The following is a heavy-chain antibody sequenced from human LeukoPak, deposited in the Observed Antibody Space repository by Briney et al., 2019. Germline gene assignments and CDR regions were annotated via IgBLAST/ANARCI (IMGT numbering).Heavy chain of an antibody. CDR1: GGSISTYY. D-gene: IGHD3-22*01. J-gene: IGHJ4*02. Sequence: PSETLSLTCTVSGGSISTYYWSWIRQPPGKGLEWIWYIYYSGSTNYNPSLKSRVTISVDTSRNQFSLKLSSVTAADTAVYYCTRQRDRSGYYGDFDYWGQGTLVTVSS. CDR3: TRQRDRSGYYGDFDY. CDR2: IYYSGST. V-gene: IGHV4-59*08.